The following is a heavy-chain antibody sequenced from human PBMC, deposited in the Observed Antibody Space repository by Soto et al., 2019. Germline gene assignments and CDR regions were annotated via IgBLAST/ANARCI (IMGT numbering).Heavy chain of an antibody. J-gene: IGHJ4*02. D-gene: IGHD3-10*01. V-gene: IGHV1-18*01. Sequence: QVQLVQSGAEVKKPGASVKVSCKASGYPFSSIGISWVRQAPGQGLEWMGWISPYNRNTYYAQRLQGRVTMTTDTSTSTAYMELRSLRSDDTAXXXXXXDLDGSGNYYTDYWGQGTLVTVSS. CDR1: GYPFSSIG. CDR2: ISPYNRNT. CDR3: XXDLDGSGNYYTDY.